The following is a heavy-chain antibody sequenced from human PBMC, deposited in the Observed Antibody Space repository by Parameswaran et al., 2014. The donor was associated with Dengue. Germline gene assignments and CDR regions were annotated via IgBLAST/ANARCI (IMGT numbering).Heavy chain of an antibody. J-gene: IGHJ5*02. CDR2: ISYSGSP. D-gene: IGHD3-10*01. CDR3: ARAPTTFYSASGTYLPEGFDP. Sequence: WIRQPPGKGLEWIGYISYSGSPNYNPSLKSRVTISVDTSKNQFSLKLSSVTAADTAVYYCARAPTTFYSASGTYLPEGFDPWGQGTLVTVSS. V-gene: IGHV4-59*01.